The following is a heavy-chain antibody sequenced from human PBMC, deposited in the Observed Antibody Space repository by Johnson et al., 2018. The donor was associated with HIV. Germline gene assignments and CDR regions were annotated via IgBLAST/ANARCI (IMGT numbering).Heavy chain of an antibody. J-gene: IGHJ3*02. CDR2: IYSGDNT. V-gene: IGHV3-66*01. D-gene: IGHD6-25*01. Sequence: MQLVESGGGLVQPGGSLRLSCAASGFTVSSNYMSWVRQAPGKGLEWVSVIYSGDNTFHADSVKGRFIISRDNSKNTLYLKMNSLRAEDTAVYFCARGYSSGEVLLDIWGQGTMVTVSS. CDR1: GFTVSSNY. CDR3: ARGYSSGEVLLDI.